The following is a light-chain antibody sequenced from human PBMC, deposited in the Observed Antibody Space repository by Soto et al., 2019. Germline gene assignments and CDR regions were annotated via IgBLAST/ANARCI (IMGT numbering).Light chain of an antibody. Sequence: EIVLTQSPGTLSLSPGERATLSCRASQRISSNLAWYQQRPGQAPRLLIYAASTRATGIPGRFSGSGSGTEFTLTISSLQSEDFAVYYCQQYNNWPRTFGQGTKVDIK. CDR3: QQYNNWPRT. CDR2: AAS. J-gene: IGKJ1*01. V-gene: IGKV3-15*01. CDR1: QRISSN.